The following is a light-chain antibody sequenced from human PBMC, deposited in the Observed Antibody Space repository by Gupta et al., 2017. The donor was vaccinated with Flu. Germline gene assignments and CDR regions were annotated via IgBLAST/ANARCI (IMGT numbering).Light chain of an antibody. CDR1: QAISNS. CDR3: QQYDNVLPLT. J-gene: IGKJ4*01. Sequence: IQLTQSPSSLSASLGDRVTITCQASQAISNSLNWYQQKGGKPPKLLIYDASNLESGVPSRFTGKGSGRDFTLTISSRQPEDFATYYCQQYDNVLPLTFGGGTKVDI. V-gene: IGKV1-33*01. CDR2: DAS.